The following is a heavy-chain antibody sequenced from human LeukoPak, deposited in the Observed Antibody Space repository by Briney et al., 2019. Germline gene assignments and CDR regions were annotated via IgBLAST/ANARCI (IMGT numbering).Heavy chain of an antibody. J-gene: IGHJ6*04. Sequence: GGSLRLSCAASGFTFNNAWTSWVRQAPGKGLEWVGRIKSKTDGGTTDYAAPVKGRFTISRDDSKNTLYLQMNSLKTEDTAVYYCTTEGLHCSSTSCYASYYYYYYGMDVWGKGTTVTVSS. CDR2: IKSKTDGGTT. D-gene: IGHD2-2*01. V-gene: IGHV3-15*01. CDR3: TTEGLHCSSTSCYASYYYYYYGMDV. CDR1: GFTFNNAW.